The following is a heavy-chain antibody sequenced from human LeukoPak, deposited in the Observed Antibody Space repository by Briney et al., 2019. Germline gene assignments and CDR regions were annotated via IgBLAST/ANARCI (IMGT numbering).Heavy chain of an antibody. CDR1: GFTFSSYA. D-gene: IGHD2-15*01. V-gene: IGHV3-23*01. CDR2: ISGSGGST. J-gene: IGHJ4*02. Sequence: GGSLRLSCAASGFTFSSYAMSWVRQAPGKGLEWVPAISGSGGSTYYADSVKGRFTISRDNSKNTLYLQMNSLRAEDTAVYYCAKGGTVVTFCFDYWGQGTLVTVSS. CDR3: AKGGTVVTFCFDY.